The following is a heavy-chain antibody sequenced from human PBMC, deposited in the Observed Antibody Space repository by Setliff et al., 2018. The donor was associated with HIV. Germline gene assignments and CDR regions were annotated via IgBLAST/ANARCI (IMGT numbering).Heavy chain of an antibody. V-gene: IGHV4-4*09. Sequence: SETLSLTCTVSGGSISSYYWSWIRQPPGKGLECIGYIYNRDFTTYNPSLKSRLTITVDTSKNQISLQLTSVTAEDTALYYCARLPQDWGQGTLVTVSS. CDR3: ARLPQD. CDR2: IYNRDFT. J-gene: IGHJ4*02. CDR1: GGSISSYY.